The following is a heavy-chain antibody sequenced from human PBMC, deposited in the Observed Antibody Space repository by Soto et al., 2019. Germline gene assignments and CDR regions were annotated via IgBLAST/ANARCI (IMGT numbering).Heavy chain of an antibody. CDR1: GGTFSSYA. CDR3: AMPVYGSDPSDY. Sequence: SVKVSCTASGGTFSSYAISWVRHAPGQGLEWMGGIIPIFGTANYAQKFQGRVTITADESTSTAYMELSSLRSEDTAVYYCAMPVYGSDPSDYWGQGTLVTVSS. V-gene: IGHV1-69*13. CDR2: IIPIFGTA. D-gene: IGHD3-10*01. J-gene: IGHJ4*02.